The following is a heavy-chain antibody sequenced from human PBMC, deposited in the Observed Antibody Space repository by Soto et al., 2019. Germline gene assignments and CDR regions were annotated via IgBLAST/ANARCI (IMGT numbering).Heavy chain of an antibody. J-gene: IGHJ3*02. CDR2: IVNDGSEK. V-gene: IGHV3-33*01. Sequence: QVQLVESGGGVVQPGRSLRLSCAASGCTFSKYGFHWVRQSPGKGLEWVAVIVNDGSEKYHADSVDGRFTISRDNSKDTLSLQMNSLRAEDTAVYYCARDDAFQNENGFDIWGQGTKVTVSS. D-gene: IGHD1-1*01. CDR3: ARDDAFQNENGFDI. CDR1: GCTFSKYG.